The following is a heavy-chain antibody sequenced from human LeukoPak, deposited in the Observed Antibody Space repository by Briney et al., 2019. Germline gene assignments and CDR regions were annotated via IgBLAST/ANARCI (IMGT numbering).Heavy chain of an antibody. CDR3: ARGLDYDFWSGHQSFADY. CDR2: INHSGST. CDR1: GGSFSGYY. Sequence: SETLSLTCAVYGGSFSGYYWSWIRQRPGKGLEWIGEINHSGSTNYNPSLKSRVTISVDTSKNQFSLKLSSVTAADTAVYYCARGLDYDFWSGHQSFADYWGQGTLVTVSS. D-gene: IGHD3-3*01. J-gene: IGHJ4*02. V-gene: IGHV4-34*01.